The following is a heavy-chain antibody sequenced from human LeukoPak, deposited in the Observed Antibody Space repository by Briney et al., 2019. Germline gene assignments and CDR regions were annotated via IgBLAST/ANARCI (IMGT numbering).Heavy chain of an antibody. Sequence: SQTLSLTCAISGDSVSSNSAAWNWIRQSPSRGLEWLGRTYYRSKWYNDYAVSVKSRITINPDTSKNQFSLKLSSVTAADTAVYYCARVRQRMRAISGYVPAEMTNFDYWGQGTLVTVSS. CDR1: GDSVSSNSAA. CDR2: TYYRSKWYN. J-gene: IGHJ4*02. D-gene: IGHD3-22*01. V-gene: IGHV6-1*01. CDR3: ARVRQRMRAISGYVPAEMTNFDY.